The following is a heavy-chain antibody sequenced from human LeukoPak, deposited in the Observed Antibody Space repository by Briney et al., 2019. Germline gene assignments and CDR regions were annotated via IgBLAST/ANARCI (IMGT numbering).Heavy chain of an antibody. CDR2: FHNSGTS. CDR1: DDSISDYY. CDR3: TRGAGWLIDY. V-gene: IGHV4-59*01. J-gene: IGHJ4*02. D-gene: IGHD3-16*01. Sequence: SETLSLTCTVSDDSISDYYRGWIRQPPGKGLEWIGYFHNSGTSTYNPSLKSRVTISADTSKDQFSLKLNSLTTADTAVYYCTRGAGWLIDYWGQGILVTVSS.